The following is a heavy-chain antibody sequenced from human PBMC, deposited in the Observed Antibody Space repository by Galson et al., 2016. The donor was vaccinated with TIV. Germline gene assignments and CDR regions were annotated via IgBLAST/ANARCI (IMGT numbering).Heavy chain of an antibody. D-gene: IGHD3-16*01. CDR3: ARDYAG. V-gene: IGHV3-7*03. Sequence: RLSCAASGLTLGSYWMSWVRQAPGKGLEWVANIKQDGSEKYYVDSVKGRFTISRDNAKNSLYLQMNSLRAEDTAVYYCARDYAGWGQGTLVTVSS. CDR1: GLTLGSYW. J-gene: IGHJ4*02. CDR2: IKQDGSEK.